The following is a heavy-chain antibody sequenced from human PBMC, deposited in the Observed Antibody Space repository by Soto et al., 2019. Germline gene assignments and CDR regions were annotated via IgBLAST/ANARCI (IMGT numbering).Heavy chain of an antibody. Sequence: SVKVSCKASGGTFSSYAISWVRQAPGQGLEWMGGIIPILGTANYAQKFQGRVTITADESTSTAYMELSSLRSEDTAVYYCARGQNNYYYYGMDVWGQGTTVTVSS. CDR2: IIPILGTA. J-gene: IGHJ6*02. CDR1: GGTFSSYA. V-gene: IGHV1-69*13. CDR3: ARGQNNYYYYGMDV.